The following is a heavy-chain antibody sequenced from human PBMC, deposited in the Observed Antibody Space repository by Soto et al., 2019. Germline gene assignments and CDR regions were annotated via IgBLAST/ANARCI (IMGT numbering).Heavy chain of an antibody. CDR1: GGSISSYY. V-gene: IGHV4-59*08. CDR2: IYYSGST. D-gene: IGHD3-10*01. CDR3: ARHEPPRYYVSGSSPFDY. Sequence: SETLSLTCTVSGGSISSYYWSWIRQPPGKGLEWIGYIYYSGSTNYNPSLKSRVTISVDTSKNQFSLKLSSVTAADTAVYYCARHEPPRYYVSGSSPFDYWGQGTLVTVSS. J-gene: IGHJ4*02.